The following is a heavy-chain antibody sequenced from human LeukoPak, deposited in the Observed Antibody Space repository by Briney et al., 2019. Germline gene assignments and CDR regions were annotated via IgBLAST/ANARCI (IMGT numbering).Heavy chain of an antibody. Sequence: GGSLRLSCAASGFTFSSYWMSWVRQAPGKGLEWVANMKQDGNEKYYVDSVKGRFTISRDNAKNSLYLQMNRLRAEDTAVYYCARGRVQLWLTYWGQGTLVTVSS. CDR1: GFTFSSYW. V-gene: IGHV3-7*01. D-gene: IGHD5-18*01. CDR2: MKQDGNEK. CDR3: ARGRVQLWLTY. J-gene: IGHJ4*02.